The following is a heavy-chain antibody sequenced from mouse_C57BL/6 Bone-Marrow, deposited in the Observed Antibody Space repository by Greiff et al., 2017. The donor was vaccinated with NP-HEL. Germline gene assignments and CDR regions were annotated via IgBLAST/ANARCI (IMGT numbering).Heavy chain of an antibody. D-gene: IGHD1-1*01. CDR1: GFTFSSYT. CDR3: ARRVVATDMYYFDY. J-gene: IGHJ2*01. CDR2: ISGGGGNT. Sequence: EVKLVESGGGLVKPGGSLKLSCAASGFTFSSYTMSWVRQTPEKRLEWVATISGGGGNTYYPDSVKGRFTISRDNAKNTLYLQMSSLRSEDTALYYCARRVVATDMYYFDYWGQGTTLTVSS. V-gene: IGHV5-9*01.